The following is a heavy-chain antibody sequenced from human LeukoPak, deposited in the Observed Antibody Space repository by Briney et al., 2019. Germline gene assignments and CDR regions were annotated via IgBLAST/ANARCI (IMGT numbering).Heavy chain of an antibody. CDR2: FSSRRRHT. J-gene: IGHJ4*02. CDR3: ARREVGAPTY. V-gene: IGHV5-51*01. Sequence: GESLKNSCKASGYRFTSHWIGWVRQMPGKGPAYIWFFSSRRRHTRYSTSFQGQVTISADKSISTAYLQWSSLKASDTAMYFCARREVGAPTYWGQGTLVTVSS. D-gene: IGHD1-26*01. CDR1: GYRFTSHW.